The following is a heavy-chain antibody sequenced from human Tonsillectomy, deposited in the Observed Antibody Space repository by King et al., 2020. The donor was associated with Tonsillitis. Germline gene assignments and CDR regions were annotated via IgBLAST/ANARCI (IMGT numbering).Heavy chain of an antibody. V-gene: IGHV3-30*18. Sequence: VQLVESGGGVVQPGRSLRLSCAASGIKFSTYGMHWVRQAPGKGLELVSLISYDGINKYYADSVKGRFTISRDNSKNTPDLQMNSLRAEDTAVYYCAKDRADYGLRGYFDYWGQGTLVTVSS. CDR1: GIKFSTYG. D-gene: IGHD4/OR15-4a*01. CDR2: ISYDGINK. J-gene: IGHJ4*02. CDR3: AKDRADYGLRGYFDY.